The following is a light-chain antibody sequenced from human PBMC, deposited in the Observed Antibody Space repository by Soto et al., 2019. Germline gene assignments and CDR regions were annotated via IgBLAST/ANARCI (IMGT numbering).Light chain of an antibody. CDR3: SSYTSSSTLGV. V-gene: IGLV2-14*01. CDR1: SSDVGGYNY. Sequence: QYALTQPATVSGSPGQSITISYTGTSSDVGGYNYVSWYQQHPGKAPKLMIYDVSNRPSGVSNRFSGSKSGNTASLTISGLQAEDEADYYCSSYTSSSTLGVFGTGTKVTVL. CDR2: DVS. J-gene: IGLJ1*01.